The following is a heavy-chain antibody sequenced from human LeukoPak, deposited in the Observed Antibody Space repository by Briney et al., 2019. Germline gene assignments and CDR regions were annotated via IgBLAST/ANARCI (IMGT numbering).Heavy chain of an antibody. V-gene: IGHV3-9*01. Sequence: PGGSLRLSCAASGFTFGDFAMHWVRQVPGKGLEWVSVISWNSVNIGYANSVKGRFTISGDNAESSLYLQMDSLRPEDTALYYCAKDRYCGRTSCSGGLDSWGRGTLVTVSS. CDR3: AKDRYCGRTSCSGGLDS. CDR2: ISWNSVNI. CDR1: GFTFGDFA. J-gene: IGHJ4*02. D-gene: IGHD2-2*01.